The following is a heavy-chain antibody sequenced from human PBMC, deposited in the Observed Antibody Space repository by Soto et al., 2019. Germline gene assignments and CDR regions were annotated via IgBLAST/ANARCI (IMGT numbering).Heavy chain of an antibody. CDR1: GFTFSSYG. V-gene: IGHV3-30*18. D-gene: IGHD3-10*01. J-gene: IGHJ6*02. Sequence: GGSLRLSCAASGFTFSSYGMHWVRQAPGKGLEWVAVISYDGSNKYYADSVKGRFTISRDNSKNTLYLQMNSLRAEDTAVYYCAKDQVVRGVIITLVVWSTPLGSMDVWGQGTTVTVSS. CDR2: ISYDGSNK. CDR3: AKDQVVRGVIITLVVWSTPLGSMDV.